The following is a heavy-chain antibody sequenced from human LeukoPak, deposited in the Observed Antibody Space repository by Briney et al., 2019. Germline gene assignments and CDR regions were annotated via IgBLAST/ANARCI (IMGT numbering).Heavy chain of an antibody. J-gene: IGHJ4*02. CDR3: ARSEQWLVPLDH. V-gene: IGHV4-39*07. CDR2: IYYSGST. CDR1: GGSISSDAYY. D-gene: IGHD6-19*01. Sequence: PSETLSLTCTVSGGSISSDAYYWGWIRLPPGKGLEWFGSIYYSGSTYYNPSLKSRVTISVDTSKNQFSLKLSSVTAADTAVYYCARSEQWLVPLDHWGQGTLVTVSS.